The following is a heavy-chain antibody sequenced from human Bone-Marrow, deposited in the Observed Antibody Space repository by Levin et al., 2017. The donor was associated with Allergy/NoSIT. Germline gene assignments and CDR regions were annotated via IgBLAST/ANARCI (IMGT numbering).Heavy chain of an antibody. CDR2: INVDSGDT. V-gene: IGHV1-2*02. J-gene: IGHJ6*02. D-gene: IGHD1-26*01. CDR3: ARMGGIYGLDV. Sequence: ASVKVSCKASGYTLTGNHIHWVRQAPGKGLEWMGWINVDSGDTNYAQTFQGRVTMTRDTSISTVYMELSRLRSDDTAVYYCARMGGIYGLDVWGQGTTVTVSS. CDR1: GYTLTGNH.